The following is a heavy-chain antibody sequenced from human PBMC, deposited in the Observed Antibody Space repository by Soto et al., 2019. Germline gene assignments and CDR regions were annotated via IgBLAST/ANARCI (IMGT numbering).Heavy chain of an antibody. Sequence: GGSLRLSCAASGFIFENFGMSWVRQAPGKGLEWISSISGSGFKKYYADSVKGRFTISRDNSKSTVYLELNNLSAEDTAVYHCAKNQGVELVPLATVDWFDPWGQGAVVTVPQ. CDR2: ISGSGFKK. CDR1: GFIFENFG. CDR3: AKNQGVELVPLATVDWFDP. D-gene: IGHD1-26*01. V-gene: IGHV3-23*01. J-gene: IGHJ5*02.